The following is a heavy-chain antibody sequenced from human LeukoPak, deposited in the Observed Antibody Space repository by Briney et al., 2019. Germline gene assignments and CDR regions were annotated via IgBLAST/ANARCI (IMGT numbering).Heavy chain of an antibody. CDR2: IHYTGIN. CDR1: DVSISGYY. J-gene: IGHJ2*01. Sequence: PSETLSLTCTVSDVSISGYYWGWIRQAPGRGLEGIAYIHYTGINNYTPSLKSRAAISVDTSTNQFSLKLTSVTAADTAMYYCARHITNSGSAFDLWGRGTLVTVSS. D-gene: IGHD3-10*01. CDR3: ARHITNSGSAFDL. V-gene: IGHV4-59*08.